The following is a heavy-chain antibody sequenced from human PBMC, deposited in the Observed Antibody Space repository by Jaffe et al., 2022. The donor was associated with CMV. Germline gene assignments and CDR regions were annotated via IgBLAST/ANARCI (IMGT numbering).Heavy chain of an antibody. J-gene: IGHJ3*02. D-gene: IGHD6-19*01. V-gene: IGHV3-23*01. CDR3: AKDTVGQWLAHGAFDI. CDR1: GFTFSSYA. Sequence: EVQLLESGGGLVQPGGSLRLSCAASGFTFSSYAMSWVRQAPGKGLEWVSAISGSGGSTYYADSVKGRFTISRDNSKNTLYLQMNSLRAEDTAVYYCAKDTVGQWLAHGAFDIWGQGTMVTVSS. CDR2: ISGSGGST.